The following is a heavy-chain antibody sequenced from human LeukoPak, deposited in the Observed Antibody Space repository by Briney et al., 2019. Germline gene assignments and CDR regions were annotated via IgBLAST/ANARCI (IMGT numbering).Heavy chain of an antibody. Sequence: ASVKVSCKASGYTFTGYYMHWVRQAPGQGLEWIGWINPNSGGTNYAQKFQGRVTMTRDTSISTAYMELSRLRSDDTAVYYCARARYSSSWYADYWGQGTLVTVSS. D-gene: IGHD6-13*01. CDR1: GYTFTGYY. V-gene: IGHV1-2*02. J-gene: IGHJ4*02. CDR2: INPNSGGT. CDR3: ARARYSSSWYADY.